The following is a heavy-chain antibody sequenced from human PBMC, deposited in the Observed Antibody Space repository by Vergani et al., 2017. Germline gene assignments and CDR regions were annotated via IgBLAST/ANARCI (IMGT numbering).Heavy chain of an antibody. CDR1: GFTFSSYA. J-gene: IGHJ3*02. CDR2: ISGSGGST. D-gene: IGHD6-19*01. CDR3: AKDSVAVAGHAGAVDI. Sequence: EVQLLESGGGLVQPGGSLRLSCAASGFTFSSYAMSWVRQAPGKGLEWVSAISGSGGSTYYADSVKGRFTISRDNSKNTLYLQMNSLRAEDTAVYYCAKDSVAVAGHAGAVDIWGQGTMVTVSS. V-gene: IGHV3-23*01.